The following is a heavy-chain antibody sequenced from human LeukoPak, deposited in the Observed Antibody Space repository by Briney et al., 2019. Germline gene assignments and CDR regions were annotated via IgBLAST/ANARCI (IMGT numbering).Heavy chain of an antibody. D-gene: IGHD1-26*01. CDR3: ARHSGSYFY. J-gene: IGHJ4*02. CDR1: GGSNSSSSYY. Sequence: SETLSLTCTVSGGSNSSSSYYWGWIRQPPGRGLEWIGSINYSGSTDYNASLESRVTISVDTSKNQFSLQLSSVTAADTAVYYCARHSGSYFYWGQGTLVTVSS. V-gene: IGHV4-39*01. CDR2: INYSGST.